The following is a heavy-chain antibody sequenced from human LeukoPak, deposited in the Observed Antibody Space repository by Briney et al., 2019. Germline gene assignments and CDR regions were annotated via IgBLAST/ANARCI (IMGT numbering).Heavy chain of an antibody. CDR3: ARLGSSKLYCYYYGMDV. Sequence: SVKVSCKTSGGSFTSFGISWVRQAPGQGLEWLGRIIPLLDKPNYAQRFQGRVTITADKSSNTAYMELSSLKFEDTAMYYCARLGSSKLYCYYYGMDVWGQGTTVTVSS. J-gene: IGHJ6*02. V-gene: IGHV1-69*04. CDR1: GGSFTSFG. D-gene: IGHD6-13*01. CDR2: IIPLLDKP.